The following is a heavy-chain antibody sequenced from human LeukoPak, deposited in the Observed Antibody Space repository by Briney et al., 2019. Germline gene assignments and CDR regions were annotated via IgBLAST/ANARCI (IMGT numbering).Heavy chain of an antibody. CDR2: INHSGST. V-gene: IGHV4-34*01. CDR3: ARGQYRRDY. J-gene: IGHJ4*02. Sequence: SETLSLTCAVYGGSFSSYYWSWIRQPPGKGLEWIGEINHSGSTNYNPSLKSRATVSEDTSKNQFSLYLNSVTAADTAVYYCARGQYRRDYWGQGTLVTVSS. CDR1: GGSFSSYY. D-gene: IGHD2-2*01.